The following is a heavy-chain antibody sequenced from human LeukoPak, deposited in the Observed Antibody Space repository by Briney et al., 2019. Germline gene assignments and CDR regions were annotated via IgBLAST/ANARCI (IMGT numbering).Heavy chain of an antibody. CDR3: TKMDHFDSIDNWFDP. Sequence: ASVKVSCKASGYTFTSYYLHWVRQAPGQGLEWMGLINPSGGSTSYAQKFQGRVTMTRDTSTSTAYTELSSLRSEDTAVYYCTKMDHFDSIDNWFDPWGQGTLVTVSS. V-gene: IGHV1-46*01. J-gene: IGHJ5*02. CDR1: GYTFTSYY. D-gene: IGHD3-22*01. CDR2: INPSGGST.